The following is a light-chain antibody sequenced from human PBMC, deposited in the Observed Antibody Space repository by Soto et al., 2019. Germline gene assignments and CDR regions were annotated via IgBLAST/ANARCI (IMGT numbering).Light chain of an antibody. J-gene: IGKJ1*01. CDR1: QSISSN. CDR2: RAS. V-gene: IGKV3-15*01. CDR3: QQYNNWPGT. Sequence: EIVMTQSPATLSVSPGERATLSCRASQSISSNLSCYQHKPRQPPRPLIYRASTRAPGITARVSGSGSGTAFTLTISGLQTEDCSVYDCQQYNNWPGTFGLGTRWIS.